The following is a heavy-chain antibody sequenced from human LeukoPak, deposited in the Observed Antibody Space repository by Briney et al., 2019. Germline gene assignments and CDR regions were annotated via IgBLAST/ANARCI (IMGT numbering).Heavy chain of an antibody. Sequence: GGSLRLSCATSGFIFSLYDMQWVRQAPGSGLEWVALIRYDGSSEYYAESVKGRFSISRDNSKNTIYLQMDSLRAEDTALYYCRVPYYHESASFDYWGQGTLVTVSS. V-gene: IGHV3-30*02. J-gene: IGHJ4*02. D-gene: IGHD3-22*01. CDR1: GFIFSLYD. CDR3: RVPYYHESASFDY. CDR2: IRYDGSSE.